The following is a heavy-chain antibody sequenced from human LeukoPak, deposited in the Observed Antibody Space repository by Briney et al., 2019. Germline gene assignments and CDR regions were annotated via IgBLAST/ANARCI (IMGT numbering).Heavy chain of an antibody. CDR1: SGSISSHY. CDR2: IYYTGTT. CDR3: ARLLNNDNAGDPDTFDM. D-gene: IGHD2-21*02. Sequence: PSETLSLTCTVSSGSISSHYWSWIRQSPERGLEWIGFIYYTGTTRYNPSLRGRVTMSVDSSRNHFSLKLTSMTAADTALYYCARLLNNDNAGDPDTFDMWGQGTMVTVPS. J-gene: IGHJ3*02. V-gene: IGHV4-59*11.